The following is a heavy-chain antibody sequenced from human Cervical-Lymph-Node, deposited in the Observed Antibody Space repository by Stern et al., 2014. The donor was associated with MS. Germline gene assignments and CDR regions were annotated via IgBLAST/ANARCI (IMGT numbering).Heavy chain of an antibody. CDR1: GGTFSSYA. V-gene: IGHV1-69*09. J-gene: IGHJ6*02. Sequence: QMQLVQSGAEVRKPGSSVKVSCKASGGTFSSYAISWVRQAPGQGLEWMGRIIPILGIANYAQKFQGRVTITADKSTSTTYMELSSLTSEDTAMYYCASASITGTTGYALDVWGQGTTVTVSS. D-gene: IGHD1-7*01. CDR3: ASASITGTTGYALDV. CDR2: IIPILGIA.